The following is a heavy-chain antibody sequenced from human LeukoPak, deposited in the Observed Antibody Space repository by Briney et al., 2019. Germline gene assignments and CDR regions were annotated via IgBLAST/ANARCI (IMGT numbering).Heavy chain of an antibody. V-gene: IGHV3-33*01. Sequence: GGSLRLSCAASGFTFSSYGMHWVRQAPGKGLEWVALIWYDGNNKYYADSVKGRFTISRDNSKNALYLQLNSLRAEDTAVYYCARQHCSGGDCYFFDWGQGTLVTVSS. CDR2: IWYDGNNK. CDR3: ARQHCSGGDCYFFD. D-gene: IGHD2-15*01. J-gene: IGHJ4*02. CDR1: GFTFSSYG.